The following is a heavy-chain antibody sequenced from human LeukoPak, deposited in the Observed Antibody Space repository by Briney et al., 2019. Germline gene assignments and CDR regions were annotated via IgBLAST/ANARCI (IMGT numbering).Heavy chain of an antibody. CDR3: ARDQGGCSSTSCYDFDY. Sequence: SETLSLTCTVSGDSISCYYWGWIRQPPGKGLEWIGSIYHSGNTYYNPSLKSRITMSVDTSKNQFSLKLSSVTAADTAVYYCARDQGGCSSTSCYDFDYWGQGTLVTVSS. V-gene: IGHV4-38-2*02. J-gene: IGHJ4*02. CDR2: IYHSGNT. CDR1: GDSISCYY. D-gene: IGHD2-2*01.